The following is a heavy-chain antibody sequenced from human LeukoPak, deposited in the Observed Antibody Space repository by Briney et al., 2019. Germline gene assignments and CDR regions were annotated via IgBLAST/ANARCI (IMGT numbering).Heavy chain of an antibody. J-gene: IGHJ3*02. D-gene: IGHD3-22*01. Sequence: GGSLRLSCAASGFTFSSYGMHWVRQAPGKGLEWVAVIWYDGNHKYYADSVKGRFTISRDNSKNTLYLQMNSLRAEDTAVYYCAGNSSGYYPDAFDIWGQGTMVTVSS. CDR1: GFTFSSYG. CDR2: IWYDGNHK. V-gene: IGHV3-33*01. CDR3: AGNSSGYYPDAFDI.